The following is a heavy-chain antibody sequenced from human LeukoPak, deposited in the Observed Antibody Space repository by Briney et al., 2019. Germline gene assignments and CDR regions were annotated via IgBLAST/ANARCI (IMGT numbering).Heavy chain of an antibody. CDR1: GGSFIPYY. D-gene: IGHD2-21*02. J-gene: IGHJ4*02. CDR3: ARGGFYCGGDCYVDY. V-gene: IGHV4-34*01. CDR2: INHSGST. Sequence: SETLSLTCAVDGGSFIPYYWSWIRQPPGKGLEWIGEINHSGSTNYNPSLKSRVTISVDTSKNQFSLKLSSVTAADTAVYYCARGGFYCGGDCYVDYWGQGTLVTVSS.